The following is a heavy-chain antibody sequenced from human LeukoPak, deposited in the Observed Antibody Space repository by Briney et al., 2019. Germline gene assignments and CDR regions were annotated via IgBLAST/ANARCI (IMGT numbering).Heavy chain of an antibody. Sequence: GGTLRLSCAASGFTFSSYGMSWVRQAPGKGLEWVSAISGSGGSTYYAHSVKGRFTISRDNAKNTQYLQLNRLRAEDAAVYYCARENWGLSDYWGQGTLVTVSS. V-gene: IGHV3-23*01. D-gene: IGHD7-27*01. CDR3: ARENWGLSDY. CDR2: ISGSGGST. J-gene: IGHJ4*02. CDR1: GFTFSSYG.